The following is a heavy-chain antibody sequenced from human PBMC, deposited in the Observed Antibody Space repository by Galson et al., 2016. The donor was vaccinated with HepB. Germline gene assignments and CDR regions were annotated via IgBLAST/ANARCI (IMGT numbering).Heavy chain of an antibody. V-gene: IGHV4-59*01. Sequence: SETLSLTCTVSGGSLISYYWSWIRQPPGKRLEWNGYIYYSGNTTYNPSLKSRVTMSVDTSKNQFSLELSSVTAADTAVYYCARDPPDGFFDLWGRGTLVTVSS. J-gene: IGHJ2*01. CDR3: ARDPPDGFFDL. CDR2: IYYSGNT. D-gene: IGHD5-24*01. CDR1: GGSLISYY.